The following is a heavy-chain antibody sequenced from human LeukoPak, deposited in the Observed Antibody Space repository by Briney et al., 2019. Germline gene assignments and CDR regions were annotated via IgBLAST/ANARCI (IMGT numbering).Heavy chain of an antibody. CDR2: IYYSGST. V-gene: IGHV4-39*07. D-gene: IGHD5-18*01. Sequence: SETLSLTCTVSGGSISSSSYYWGWIRQPPGTGLEWIGSIYYSGSTYYNPSLKSRVTISVDTSKNQFSLRLSSVTAADTAVYYCAREGGYSYGLFYYYYYMDVWGKGTTVTVSS. CDR3: AREGGYSYGLFYYYYYMDV. CDR1: GGSISSSSYY. J-gene: IGHJ6*03.